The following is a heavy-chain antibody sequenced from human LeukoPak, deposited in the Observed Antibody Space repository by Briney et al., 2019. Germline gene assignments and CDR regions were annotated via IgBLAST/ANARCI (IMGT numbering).Heavy chain of an antibody. J-gene: IGHJ4*02. CDR1: GFTFSSYG. Sequence: GGSLRLSCAASGFTFSSYGMHWVRQAPGKGLEWVAVLWYDGSNKYYADSMKGRFTISRDNSKNTLYLQMNSLRAEDTAVYYCAKATYYYDSSGYDYWGQGTLVTVSS. CDR3: AKATYYYDSSGYDY. D-gene: IGHD3-22*01. CDR2: LWYDGSNK. V-gene: IGHV3-33*06.